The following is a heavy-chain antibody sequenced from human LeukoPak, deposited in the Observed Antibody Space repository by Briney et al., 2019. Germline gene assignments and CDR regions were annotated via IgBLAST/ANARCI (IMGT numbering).Heavy chain of an antibody. D-gene: IGHD6-19*01. CDR1: EFTVSSNY. CDR3: ARASHQWPPYYFDY. Sequence: PGGSLRLSCAASEFTVSSNYMTWVRQAPGKGLEWVSLIYSGGSTYYADSVKGRFTISRDNSKNTLYLQMNSLRAEDTAVYYCARASHQWPPYYFDYWGQGTLVTVSS. V-gene: IGHV3-53*01. J-gene: IGHJ4*02. CDR2: IYSGGST.